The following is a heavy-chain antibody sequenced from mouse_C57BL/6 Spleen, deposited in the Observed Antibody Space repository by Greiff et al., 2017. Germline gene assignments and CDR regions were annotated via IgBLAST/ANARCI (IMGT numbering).Heavy chain of an antibody. D-gene: IGHD2-4*01. CDR2: ILPGSGST. Sequence: VMLVESGAELMKPGASVKLSCKATGYTFTGYWIEGVKQRPGHGLEGIGEILPGSGSTNYNGKFKGKATFTADTSSNTAYMQLSSLTTEDSAIYYCARSGDYDGDWYFDVWGTGTTVTVSS. J-gene: IGHJ1*03. CDR1: GYTFTGYW. CDR3: ARSGDYDGDWYFDV. V-gene: IGHV1-9*01.